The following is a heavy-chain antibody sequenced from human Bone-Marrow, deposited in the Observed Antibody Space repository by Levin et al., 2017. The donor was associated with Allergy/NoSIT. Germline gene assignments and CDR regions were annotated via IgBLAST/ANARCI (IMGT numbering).Heavy chain of an antibody. CDR1: GFTFSDYY. J-gene: IGHJ4*02. V-gene: IGHV3-11*01. CDR2: ISSLGSII. D-gene: IGHD1-20*01. CDR3: ARDRSMLSGTADFDH. Sequence: GESLKISCAASGFTFSDYYMSWIRQAPGKGLEWVAYISSLGSIIKYADSVRGRFTISRDNAKDSLYLEIKSLTAEDTAVYYCARDRSMLSGTADFDHWGQGTLVTVSS.